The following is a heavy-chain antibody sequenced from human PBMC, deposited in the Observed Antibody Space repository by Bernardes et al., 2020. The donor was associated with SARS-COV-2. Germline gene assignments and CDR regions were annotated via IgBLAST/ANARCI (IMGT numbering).Heavy chain of an antibody. CDR3: ARDNLLGEYDTTGYAFDY. D-gene: IGHD3-22*01. Sequence: LSLTCTVSGGSISGYYWSWIRQPPVKGLEWIGSIYYSGSSNYNPSLKSRVSISIDTSKNQFSLKLSSVSAADTAVYYCARDNLLGEYDTTGYAFDYWGQGTLVTVSS. CDR1: GGSISGYY. J-gene: IGHJ4*02. V-gene: IGHV4-59*01. CDR2: IYYSGSS.